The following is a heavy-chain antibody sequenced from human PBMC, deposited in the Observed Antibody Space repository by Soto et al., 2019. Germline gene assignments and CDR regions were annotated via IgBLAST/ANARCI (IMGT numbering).Heavy chain of an antibody. CDR3: ARQGFGPLHGLVDV. V-gene: IGHV4-59*08. Sequence: SETLSLTCTVSGGSISSYYCSRIRQPPGKGLEWIGYIYYSGSTNYNPSLKSRVTISVDTSKNQFSLKVTSVTATDTAVYYCARQGFGPLHGLVDVWGQGTTVTVSS. CDR1: GGSISSYY. CDR2: IYYSGST. D-gene: IGHD3-10*01. J-gene: IGHJ6*02.